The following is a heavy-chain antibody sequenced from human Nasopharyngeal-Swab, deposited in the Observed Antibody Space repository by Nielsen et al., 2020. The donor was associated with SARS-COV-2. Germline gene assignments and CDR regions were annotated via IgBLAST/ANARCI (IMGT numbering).Heavy chain of an antibody. CDR2: IYWDDDK. Sequence: LVKPTQTLTLTCTFSGFSLRTSGVGVGWIRQPPGKALEWLALIYWDDDKRYSPSLKSRLTITKDTSKNQVVLTMTNMDPVDTATYYCAHRLPFYSFDYWGQGTLVTVSS. CDR1: GFSLRTSGVG. V-gene: IGHV2-5*02. J-gene: IGHJ4*02. D-gene: IGHD3-3*02. CDR3: AHRLPFYSFDY.